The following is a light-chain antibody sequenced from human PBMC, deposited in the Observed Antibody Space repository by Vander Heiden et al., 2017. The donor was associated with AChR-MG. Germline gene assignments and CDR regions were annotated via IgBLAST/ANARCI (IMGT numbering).Light chain of an antibody. V-gene: IGKV2-28*01. CDR2: LGS. Sequence: DIVMTQSPLSLSVAPGEPASISCRSSQSLLHSNGYNYLDWYLQKPGQSPQLLIYLGSNRASGVPDRFSGSASGTECTLKISRVEAEDVGVYYCMQALQTPGFGQGTKLEIK. CDR3: MQALQTPG. J-gene: IGKJ2*01. CDR1: QSLLHSNGYNY.